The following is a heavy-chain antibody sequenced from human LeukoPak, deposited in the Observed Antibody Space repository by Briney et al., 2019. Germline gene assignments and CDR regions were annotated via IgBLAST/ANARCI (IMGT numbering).Heavy chain of an antibody. J-gene: IGHJ4*02. D-gene: IGHD6-13*01. CDR1: GGSISSGDYY. CDR2: IYYSGST. V-gene: IGHV4-30-4*01. CDR3: ARASPGIAAAGYDY. Sequence: PSQTLSLTCTVSGGSISSGDYYWSWIRQPPGKGLEWIGYIYYSGSTYYNPSLKSRVTISVDTSKNQFSLKLSSVTAADTAVYYCARASPGIAAAGYDYWGQGTLVTVSS.